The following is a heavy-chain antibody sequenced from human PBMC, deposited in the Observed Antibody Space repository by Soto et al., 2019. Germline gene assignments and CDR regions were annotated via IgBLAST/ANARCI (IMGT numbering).Heavy chain of an antibody. CDR3: ARRYGYAFDI. J-gene: IGHJ3*02. Sequence: QVQLQESGPGLVKPSETLSLTCTVSGGSISSYYWSWIRQPPGKGLEWIGYIYYSGSTNYNPSLXSXVXIXVDTSKNQYSRKLRSVTAADTAVYYCARRYGYAFDIWGQGTMVTVSS. CDR1: GGSISSYY. D-gene: IGHD4-17*01. CDR2: IYYSGST. V-gene: IGHV4-59*01.